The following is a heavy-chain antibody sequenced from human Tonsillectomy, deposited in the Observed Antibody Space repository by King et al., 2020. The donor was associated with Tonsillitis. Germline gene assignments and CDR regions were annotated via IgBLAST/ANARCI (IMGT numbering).Heavy chain of an antibody. CDR2: INWNGGST. CDR1: GFPFDDHG. CDR3: ARESGDLYYYHYMDV. Sequence: VQLVESGGVVVRPGGSLRLSCAASGFPFDDHGMSWVLPAPGTVLEWVSGINWNGGSTGYADSVKGRFTISRDNAKNSLYLQMTSLRAEDAALYYCARESGDLYYYHYMDVWGKGTTVTVSS. J-gene: IGHJ6*03. V-gene: IGHV3-20*04.